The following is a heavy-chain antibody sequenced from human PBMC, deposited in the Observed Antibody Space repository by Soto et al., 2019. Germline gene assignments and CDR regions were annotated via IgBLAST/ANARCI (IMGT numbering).Heavy chain of an antibody. CDR2: MFYSGRT. CDR3: ARGNDLYNWFDP. CDR1: GASINSYS. D-gene: IGHD1-1*01. Sequence: SETLSLTCTVSGASINSYSWTWIRQSPGKGLEWIAFMFYSGRTNYSPSLKSRVTVSIDTSKNQFSLNLNSVTAADTAVYYRARGNDLYNWFDPWGQGTLVTVSS. V-gene: IGHV4-59*01. J-gene: IGHJ5*02.